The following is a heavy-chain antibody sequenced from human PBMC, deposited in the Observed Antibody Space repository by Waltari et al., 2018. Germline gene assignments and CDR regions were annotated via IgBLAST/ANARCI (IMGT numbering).Heavy chain of an antibody. D-gene: IGHD6-19*01. CDR3: ARVTVAGSHY. CDR2: INHSGST. Sequence: VQLQQWGAGLLKPSETLSLTCAVYGGSFSGYYWSWIRQPPGKGLEWIGEINHSGSTNYNPSLKSRVTISVDTSKNQFSLKLSSVTAADTAVYYCARVTVAGSHYWGQGTLVTVSS. CDR1: GGSFSGYY. V-gene: IGHV4-34*01. J-gene: IGHJ4*02.